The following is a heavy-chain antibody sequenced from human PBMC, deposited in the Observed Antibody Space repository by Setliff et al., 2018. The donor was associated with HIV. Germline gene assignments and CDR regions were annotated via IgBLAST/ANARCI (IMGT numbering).Heavy chain of an antibody. Sequence: GASVKVSCKASGYTFTGYYMHWVRQAPGQGLEWMGWINPNNGGTNYAQKFQGRVTMTRDTSISTAYMELSSLRSEDTAVYYCAKTLPTLYPPHDYYFAMDVWGQGTTVTVSS. CDR1: GYTFTGYY. CDR2: INPNNGGT. CDR3: AKTLPTLYPPHDYYFAMDV. D-gene: IGHD2-15*01. V-gene: IGHV1-2*02. J-gene: IGHJ6*02.